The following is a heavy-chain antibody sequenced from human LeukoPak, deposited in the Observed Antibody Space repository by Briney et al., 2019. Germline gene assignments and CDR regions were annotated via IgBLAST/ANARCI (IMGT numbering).Heavy chain of an antibody. Sequence: PGGSLILSCVASGFTLSDYSLNWVRQAPGKGLEWISYIGISSGNTKYADSVKGRFTISGDNAKNSLYLQMNSLRVEDTAVYYCARDHNYAFDNWGQGTLVTVSS. J-gene: IGHJ4*02. D-gene: IGHD1-1*01. V-gene: IGHV3-48*04. CDR2: IGISSGNT. CDR1: GFTLSDYS. CDR3: ARDHNYAFDN.